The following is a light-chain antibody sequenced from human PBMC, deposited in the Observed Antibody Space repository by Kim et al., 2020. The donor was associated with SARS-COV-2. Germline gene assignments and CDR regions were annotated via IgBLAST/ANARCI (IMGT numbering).Light chain of an antibody. V-gene: IGLV1-51*01. Sequence: QSVLTQPPSVSAAPGQKVTISCSGSNSNIGNNYVSWYQHLPGTAPKLLIYDNTRRPSGIPDRFSGSKSGTSATLGITGLYTGDEADYYCGTWDSSLSAVLFGGGTKVTVL. CDR3: GTWDSSLSAVL. J-gene: IGLJ2*01. CDR2: DNT. CDR1: NSNIGNNY.